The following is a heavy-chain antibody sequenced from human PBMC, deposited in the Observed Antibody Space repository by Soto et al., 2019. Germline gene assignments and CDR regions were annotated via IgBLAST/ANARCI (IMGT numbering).Heavy chain of an antibody. V-gene: IGHV4-4*02. J-gene: IGHJ5*02. CDR1: GGSISSSNW. D-gene: IGHD3-3*01. CDR2: IYHSGST. Sequence: SETLSLTCAVSGGSISSSNWWSWVRQPPGKGLEWIGEIYHSGSTNYNPSLKSRVTISVDKSKNQFSLKLSSVTAADTAVYYCARAITIFGVAPADDGFDPWGQGTLVTVSS. CDR3: ARAITIFGVAPADDGFDP.